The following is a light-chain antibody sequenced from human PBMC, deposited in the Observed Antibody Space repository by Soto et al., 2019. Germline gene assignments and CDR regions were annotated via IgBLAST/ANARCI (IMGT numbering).Light chain of an antibody. Sequence: QSVLTQPASVSGSPGQSITISCTGTSSDVGSYNLVSWYQQHPGKAPKLMIYAGSKRPSGVSNRFSGSKSGNTASLTISGLQAEDEADYYCCSYAGSSTFYVFGTGTKVTVL. CDR3: CSYAGSSTFYV. CDR2: AGS. CDR1: SSDVGSYNL. J-gene: IGLJ1*01. V-gene: IGLV2-23*01.